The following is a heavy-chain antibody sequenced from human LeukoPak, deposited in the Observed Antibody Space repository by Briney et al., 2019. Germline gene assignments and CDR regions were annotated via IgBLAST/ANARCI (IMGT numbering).Heavy chain of an antibody. J-gene: IGHJ5*02. CDR1: GFTFTTYG. CDR2: IRYDESDK. Sequence: GGSLRLSCAASGFTFTTYGMHWVRQAPGKGLEWVAFIRYDESDKYYADSVKGRFTISRDNSRNMLYVQMNSLRAEDTAVYYCAKDPLPYDPWGQGTLVTVSS. CDR3: AKDPLPYDP. V-gene: IGHV3-30*02.